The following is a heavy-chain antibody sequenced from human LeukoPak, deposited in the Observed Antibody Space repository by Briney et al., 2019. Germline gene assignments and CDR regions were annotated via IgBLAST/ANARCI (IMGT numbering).Heavy chain of an antibody. CDR3: ARAVLLWFGELFDY. V-gene: IGHV3-30-3*01. CDR1: GFTFSSYA. D-gene: IGHD3-10*01. J-gene: IGHJ4*02. CDR2: ISYDGSNK. Sequence: GGSLRLSCAASGFTFSSYAMHWVRQAPGKGLEWVAVISYDGSNKYYADSVKGRFTISRDNSKNTLYLQMNSLRAEDTAVYYCARAVLLWFGELFDYWGQGTLVTVSS.